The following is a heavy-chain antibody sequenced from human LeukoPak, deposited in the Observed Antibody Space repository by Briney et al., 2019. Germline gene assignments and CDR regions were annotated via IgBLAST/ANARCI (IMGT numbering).Heavy chain of an antibody. D-gene: IGHD3-3*01. CDR3: ASQLDSTGYNTGLIDY. V-gene: IGHV4-39*01. Sequence: SETLSLTCTVSGGSISGNSYYWGWIRQPPGKGLEWVGSIYYSGNPFYNPSLKSRVTISVDTSKNQFSLRLDSVTAADTALYYCASQLDSTGYNTGLIDYWGPGTGVTVPS. CDR1: GGSISGNSYY. CDR2: IYYSGNP. J-gene: IGHJ4*02.